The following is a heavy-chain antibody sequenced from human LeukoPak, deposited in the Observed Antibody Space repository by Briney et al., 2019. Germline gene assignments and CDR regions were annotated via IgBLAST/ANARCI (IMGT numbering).Heavy chain of an antibody. CDR3: ARLFNYYDNSGYYQYYFDY. Sequence: ASVKVSCKASGYTFTDYYIHWVRQAPGQGLEWMAGINPNSGGTNYTQKFQGRVTMTRDTSISTAYLELNRLTSDDTAVYYCARLFNYYDNSGYYQYYFDYWGQGTLVTVSS. CDR1: GYTFTDYY. CDR2: INPNSGGT. J-gene: IGHJ4*02. D-gene: IGHD3-22*01. V-gene: IGHV1-2*02.